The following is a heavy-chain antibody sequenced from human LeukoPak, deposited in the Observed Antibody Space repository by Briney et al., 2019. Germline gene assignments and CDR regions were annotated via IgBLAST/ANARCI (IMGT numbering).Heavy chain of an antibody. CDR3: ASRHLGYCSSTSCPPGYFDY. CDR1: GGSISSGRYY. D-gene: IGHD2-2*01. CDR2: IYTSGST. V-gene: IGHV4-61*02. J-gene: IGHJ4*02. Sequence: SETLSLTCTVSGGSISSGRYYWSWIRQPAGKGLEWIGRIYTSGSTNYNHSLKSLVTISVDTCKNQYSLKLSSVTAADTAVYYCASRHLGYCSSTSCPPGYFDYWGQGTLVTVSS.